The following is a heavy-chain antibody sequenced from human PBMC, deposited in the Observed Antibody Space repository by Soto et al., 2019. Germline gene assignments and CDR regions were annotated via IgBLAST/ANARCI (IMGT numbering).Heavy chain of an antibody. V-gene: IGHV1-3*01. CDR3: ATPYLEWSRDGMGV. J-gene: IGHJ6*02. CDR1: GYTFTSDA. D-gene: IGHD3-3*01. Sequence: GASVKVSCKASGYTFTSDAMHWVRHAPGQRLELMGWINAGNGNTKYSQKFQGRVTITRDTSASTAYMELSSLRSEDTAVYYCATPYLEWSRDGMGVWGQGTTVTVSS. CDR2: INAGNGNT.